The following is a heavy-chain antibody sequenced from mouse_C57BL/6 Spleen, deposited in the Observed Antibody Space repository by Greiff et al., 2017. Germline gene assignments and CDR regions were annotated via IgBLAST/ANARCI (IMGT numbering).Heavy chain of an antibody. Sequence: EVMLVESGGGLVKPGGSLKLSCAASGFTFSDYGMHWVRQAPEKGLEWVAYISSGSSTIYYADTVQGRFTISRDNAKNTLFLQMTSLRSEDTAMYYCARDTTVVPHYFAMDYWGQGTSVTVSS. D-gene: IGHD1-1*01. CDR2: ISSGSSTI. CDR1: GFTFSDYG. CDR3: ARDTTVVPHYFAMDY. V-gene: IGHV5-17*01. J-gene: IGHJ4*01.